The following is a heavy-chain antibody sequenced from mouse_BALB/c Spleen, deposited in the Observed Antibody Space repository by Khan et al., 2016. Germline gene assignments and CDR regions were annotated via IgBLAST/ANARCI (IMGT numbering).Heavy chain of an antibody. J-gene: IGHJ1*01. V-gene: IGHV4-1*02. CDR3: ASTFWYFDV. Sequence: EVQLQESGGGLVQPGGSLKLSCAASGFDFSRYWMSGVRQAPGKGLEWIGEINPDSSPINYTPSLKDKFIISRDNAKNTLYLQMSKVRSEDTALYYCASTFWYFDVWGAGTTVTVSS. CDR2: INPDSSPI. CDR1: GFDFSRYW.